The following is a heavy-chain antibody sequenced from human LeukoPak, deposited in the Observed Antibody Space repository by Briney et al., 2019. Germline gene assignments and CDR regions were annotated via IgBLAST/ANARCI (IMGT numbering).Heavy chain of an antibody. CDR1: GGSTINGEFY. V-gene: IGHV4-30-4*01. CDR3: ARFPSYYADSSSTNAFDI. D-gene: IGHD3-22*01. J-gene: IGHJ3*02. Sequence: PSETLSLTSTVSGGSTINGEFYWSWIRQPPGKGLEYIGYTHHSGSPYYNPSFKSRIIISVDTSKDQFSLKLISVTAADTAVYYCARFPSYYADSSSTNAFDIWGQGTMVTVSS. CDR2: THHSGSP.